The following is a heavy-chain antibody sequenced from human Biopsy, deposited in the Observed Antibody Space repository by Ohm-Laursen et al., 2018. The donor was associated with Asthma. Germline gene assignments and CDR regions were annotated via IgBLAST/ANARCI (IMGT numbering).Heavy chain of an antibody. CDR1: GDSLGSFINYA. D-gene: IGHD5-12*01. J-gene: IGHJ6*02. V-gene: IGHV1-69*01. CDR3: ARGYSGTDRIVYYYSGMEV. CDR2: LIPVLGTA. Sequence: SSVKVSCKASGDSLGSFINYAISWVRQAPRQGLEWMGGLIPVLGTADHAPMFEGRVTITADESTSTAYLELTSLRFEDTAVYYCARGYSGTDRIVYYYSGMEVWGQGTTVTVSS.